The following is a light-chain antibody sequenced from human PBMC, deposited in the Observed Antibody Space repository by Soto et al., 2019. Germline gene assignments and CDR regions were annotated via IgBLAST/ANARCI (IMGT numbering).Light chain of an antibody. V-gene: IGKV4-1*01. CDR1: QKVLYSSDNNNY. CDR2: WSS. J-gene: IGKJ2*01. CDR3: QQYYSTPHT. Sequence: DIVMTQSPDSLAVSLGERATINCKSSQKVLYSSDNNNYLAWYQQNPGQPPKLLIFWSSSRESGVPDRFSGSGSGTDFTLTISSLQAEDVAVYYCQQYYSTPHTFGQGTKLEIK.